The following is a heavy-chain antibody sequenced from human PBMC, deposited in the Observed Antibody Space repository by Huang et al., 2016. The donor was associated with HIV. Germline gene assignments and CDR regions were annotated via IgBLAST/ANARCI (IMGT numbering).Heavy chain of an antibody. CDR3: ARSAYGDLDY. CDR1: GYTFTNYD. Sequence: QVHLVQSGAEVKKPGASVKVSCKASGYTFTNYDINWVRQAPGRGLEWMGWMKPNTGNTGFAESFQGRVTMTRKTSIITAYMEMTSLTSEDTAVYYCARSAYGDLDYWGLGTLVIVSS. J-gene: IGHJ4*02. CDR2: MKPNTGNT. V-gene: IGHV1-8*02. D-gene: IGHD4-17*01.